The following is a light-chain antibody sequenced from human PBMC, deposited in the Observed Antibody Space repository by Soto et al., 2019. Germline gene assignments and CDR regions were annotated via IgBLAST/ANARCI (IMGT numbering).Light chain of an antibody. CDR1: SSNIGSNT. J-gene: IGLJ3*02. CDR2: SNN. Sequence: QSVLTQPPSASGTPGQRVTISCSGSSSNIGSNTVNWYQQLPGTAPKLLIYSNNQRPSGVPDRFSGSKSGTSASLAISGLQSEDEADYYCAAWDDGLNGWVFGGGTQLTV. V-gene: IGLV1-44*01. CDR3: AAWDDGLNGWV.